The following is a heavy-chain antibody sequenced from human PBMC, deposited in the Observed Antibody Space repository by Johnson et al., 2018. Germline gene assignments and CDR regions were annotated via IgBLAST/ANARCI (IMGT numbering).Heavy chain of an antibody. CDR1: GFIFTGSA. J-gene: IGHJ6*02. CDR2: IRTRANNYAT. Sequence: VQLRESGGGLVQPGGSLKLCCVASGFIFTGSAMDWVRQASGKGLEWVGRIRTRANNYATAYAPSVKDRFPNSRENSKNTAYLQMNSLKTEDTAVYYFTRLIFFPTVPAVNGGPNYRLDVWGQGTTVTVSS. V-gene: IGHV3-73*02. CDR3: TRLIFFPTVPAVNGGPNYRLDV. D-gene: IGHD2-2*01.